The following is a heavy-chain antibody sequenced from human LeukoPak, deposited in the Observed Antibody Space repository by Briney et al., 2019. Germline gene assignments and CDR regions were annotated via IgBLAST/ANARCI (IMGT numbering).Heavy chain of an antibody. J-gene: IGHJ4*02. CDR1: GFKFDNYA. D-gene: IGHD2-2*01. Sequence: SGRSLRLSCAASGFKFDNYAMHWVRQAPGKGLEWVAVISYDGSNKYYADSVKGRFTISRDNSKNTLYLQMNSLRAEDTAVYYCARDFWDIVVVPAAPHYYFDYWGQGTLVTVSS. CDR2: ISYDGSNK. V-gene: IGHV3-30-3*01. CDR3: ARDFWDIVVVPAAPHYYFDY.